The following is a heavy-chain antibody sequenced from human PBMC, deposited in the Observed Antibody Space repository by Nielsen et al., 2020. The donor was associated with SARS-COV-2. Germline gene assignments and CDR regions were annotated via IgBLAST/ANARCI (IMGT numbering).Heavy chain of an antibody. CDR3: AALEYLVSWGAFDI. D-gene: IGHD2/OR15-2a*01. CDR2: FDPEDGET. J-gene: IGHJ3*02. V-gene: IGHV1-24*01. Sequence: ASVKVSCKVSGYTLTELSMYWVRQAPGKGLEWMGGFDPEDGETIYAQKFQGRVTMTEDTSTDTAYMELSSLRSEDTAVYYCAALEYLVSWGAFDIWGQGTMVTVSS. CDR1: GYTLTELS.